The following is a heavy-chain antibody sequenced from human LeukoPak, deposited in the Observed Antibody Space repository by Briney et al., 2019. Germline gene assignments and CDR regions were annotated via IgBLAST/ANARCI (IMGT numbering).Heavy chain of an antibody. J-gene: IGHJ4*02. CDR1: GFTFSSYE. Sequence: PGGSLRLSCAASGFTFSSYEMNWVRQAPGKELEWVSYISSSGSTIYYADSVKGRFTISRDNAKNSLYLQMNSLRAEDTAVYYCARPKRDYYAAEYWGQGTLVTVSS. D-gene: IGHD1-26*01. CDR2: ISSSGSTI. CDR3: ARPKRDYYAAEY. V-gene: IGHV3-48*03.